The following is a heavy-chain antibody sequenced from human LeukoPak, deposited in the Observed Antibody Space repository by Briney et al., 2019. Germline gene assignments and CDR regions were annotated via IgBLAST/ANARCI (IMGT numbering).Heavy chain of an antibody. J-gene: IGHJ5*02. CDR2: ISYDGSNK. V-gene: IGHV3-30-3*01. D-gene: IGHD3-10*01. CDR1: GFTFSSYA. CDR3: ARHPATYYYDSNPGWFDP. Sequence: PGGSLRLSCAASGFTFSSYAMHWVRQAPGKGLEWVAVISYDGSNKYYADSVKGRFTISRDNSKNTLYLQMNSLRAEDTAVYYCARHPATYYYDSNPGWFDPWGQGTLVTVSS.